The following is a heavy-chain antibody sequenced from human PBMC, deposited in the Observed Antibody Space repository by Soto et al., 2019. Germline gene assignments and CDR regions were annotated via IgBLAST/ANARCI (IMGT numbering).Heavy chain of an antibody. J-gene: IGHJ6*01. CDR1: GFTFSDYA. CDR3: ARGIGYYYGMDV. V-gene: IGHV3-23*01. D-gene: IGHD3-10*01. CDR2: ISFGGGNT. Sequence: PGGSLRLSCAVSGFTFSDYAMTWVRQAPGKGLEWVATISFGGGNTYYADSVGGRFTISRDKVKNTVFLQMNNLGAEDTAVYYCARGIGYYYGMDVWGQGTTVTVS.